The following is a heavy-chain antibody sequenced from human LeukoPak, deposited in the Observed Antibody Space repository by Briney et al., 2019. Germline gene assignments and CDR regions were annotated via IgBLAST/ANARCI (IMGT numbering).Heavy chain of an antibody. CDR2: IYYSGSA. D-gene: IGHD3-16*01. V-gene: IGHV4-31*11. J-gene: IGHJ5*02. CDR3: ARVSAGSVILDP. Sequence: PSETLSLTCAVYGGSFSGYYWSWIRQLPGKGLELIGYIYYSGSAYYNPSLKSRVTISVDTSKNQFSLKLSSVSAADTAVFYCARVSAGSVILDPWGQGTLVTVSS. CDR1: GGSFSGYY.